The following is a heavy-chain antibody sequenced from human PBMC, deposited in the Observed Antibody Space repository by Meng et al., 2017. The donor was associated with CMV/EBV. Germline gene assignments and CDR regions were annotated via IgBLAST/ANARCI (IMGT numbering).Heavy chain of an antibody. V-gene: IGHV4-39*01. CDR1: SCSYY. D-gene: IGHD3-9*01. CDR3: ARHHPRLRYFDWFPNWFDP. Sequence: SCSYYWGWIRQPPGKGLEWIGSIYYSGSTYYNPSLKSRVTISVDTSKNQFSLKLSSVTAADTAVYYCARHHPRLRYFDWFPNWFDPWGQGTLVTVSS. J-gene: IGHJ5*02. CDR2: IYYSGST.